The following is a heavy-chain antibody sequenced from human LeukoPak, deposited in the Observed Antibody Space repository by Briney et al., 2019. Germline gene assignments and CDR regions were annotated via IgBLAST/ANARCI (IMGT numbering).Heavy chain of an antibody. J-gene: IGHJ2*01. V-gene: IGHV1-2*02. Sequence: ASVKVSCKTSGYXFTAHYMHWVRQAPGQGLEWMGWIDPNSGGTNYAQKLLGSVTMTGDTSINTAFMEIRRLRSDDTAIYYCARGRGTTMVRGVITNYFDLWGRGSLVTVSS. CDR2: IDPNSGGT. CDR3: ARGRGTTMVRGVITNYFDL. CDR1: GYXFTAHY. D-gene: IGHD3-10*01.